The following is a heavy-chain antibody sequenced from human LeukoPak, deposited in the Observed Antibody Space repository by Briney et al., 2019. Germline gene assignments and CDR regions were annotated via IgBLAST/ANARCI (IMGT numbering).Heavy chain of an antibody. V-gene: IGHV3-48*03. CDR3: ARSEAAPPFDY. J-gene: IGHJ4*02. CDR2: ISSSGSTI. D-gene: IGHD2-15*01. CDR1: GFTFSSYE. Sequence: GGSLRLSCAASGFTFSSYEMNWVRQAPGKGLEWVSYISSSGSTIYYADSVKGRFTISRDNAKNSLYLQMNSLRAEDTAVYYCARSEAAPPFDYWGQGTLVTVSS.